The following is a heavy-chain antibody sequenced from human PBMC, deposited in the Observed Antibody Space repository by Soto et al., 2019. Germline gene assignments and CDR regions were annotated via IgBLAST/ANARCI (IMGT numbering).Heavy chain of an antibody. CDR1: GFTFSSYA. D-gene: IGHD6-6*01. CDR3: TRVSVHETSDY. J-gene: IGHJ4*02. Sequence: GGSLRLSCAASGFTFSSYAMHWVLQAPGKGLEWVANINHDGSQQYYVDSVKGRSTISRDNAKNSLHLQMNSLRAEDTAVYYCTRVSVHETSDYWGQGTLVTVSS. CDR2: INHDGSQQ. V-gene: IGHV3-7*03.